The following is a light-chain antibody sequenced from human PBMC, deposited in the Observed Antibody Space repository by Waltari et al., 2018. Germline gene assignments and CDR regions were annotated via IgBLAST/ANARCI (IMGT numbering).Light chain of an antibody. CDR3: QSYDSSLSGWV. Sequence: YQRRPGAGPELHIDVNGNRTSGVPDRVAGSKSGTSASLAITGLQAEDESDYYCQSYDSSLSGWVFGGGTKLTVL. J-gene: IGLJ2*01. V-gene: IGLV1-40*01. CDR2: VNG.